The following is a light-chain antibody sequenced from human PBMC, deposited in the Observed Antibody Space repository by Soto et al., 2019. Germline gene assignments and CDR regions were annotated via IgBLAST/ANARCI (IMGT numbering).Light chain of an antibody. CDR1: SSDVGGYNY. CDR3: SSYAGSKTL. CDR2: EVS. J-gene: IGLJ2*01. Sequence: QSALTQPPSASGSPGQSVTISCTGTSSDVGGYNYVSWYQQHPGKAPKLMIYEVSKRPSGVPDRFSGSKSGNTASLTVSGLQAEDEADYYCSSYAGSKTLFGGGTKGTVL. V-gene: IGLV2-8*01.